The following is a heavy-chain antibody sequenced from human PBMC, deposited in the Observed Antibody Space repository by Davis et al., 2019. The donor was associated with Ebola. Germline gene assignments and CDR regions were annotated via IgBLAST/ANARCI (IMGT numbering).Heavy chain of an antibody. CDR3: AREGSTFDYGDRNGYFDL. V-gene: IGHV4-61*01. D-gene: IGHD4-17*01. CDR2: IYYSGST. Sequence: PSETLSLTCTVSGGSISSSSYYWSWIRQPPGKGLEWIGYIYYSGSTNYNPSLKSRVTISVDTSKNQFSLKLSSVTAADTAVYYCAREGSTFDYGDRNGYFDLWGRGTLVTVSS. CDR1: GGSISSSSYY. J-gene: IGHJ2*01.